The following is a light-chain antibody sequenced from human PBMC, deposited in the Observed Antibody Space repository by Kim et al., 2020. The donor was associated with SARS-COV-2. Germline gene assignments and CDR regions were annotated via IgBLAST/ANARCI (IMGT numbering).Light chain of an antibody. J-gene: IGLJ3*02. CDR1: IGHGSYA. CDR3: QTWGTGIV. V-gene: IGLV4-69*01. CDR2: LNRDGSH. Sequence: GASVTLTCTLSIGHGSYAIAWLQQHPQQGPRYLLRLNRDGSHNKGDGIPDRFSGSNSGSDRHLTISSLQSEDEADYYCQTWGTGIVFGGGTQLTVL.